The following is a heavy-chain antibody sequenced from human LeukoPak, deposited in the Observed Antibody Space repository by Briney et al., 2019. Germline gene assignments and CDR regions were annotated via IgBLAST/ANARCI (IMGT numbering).Heavy chain of an antibody. CDR2: ISAYNGNT. V-gene: IGHV1-18*01. CDR1: GYTFTSYG. Sequence: ASATVSCKASGYTFTSYGISWVRQAPGQGLEWMGWISAYNGNTNYAQKLQGRVTMTTDTSTSTAYMELRSLRSDDTAVYYCARTHIVGATNWFDPWGQGTLVTVSS. D-gene: IGHD1-26*01. CDR3: ARTHIVGATNWFDP. J-gene: IGHJ5*02.